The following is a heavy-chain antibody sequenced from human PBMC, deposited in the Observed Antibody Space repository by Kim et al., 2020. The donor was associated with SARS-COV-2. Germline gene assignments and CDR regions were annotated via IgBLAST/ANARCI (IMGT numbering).Heavy chain of an antibody. J-gene: IGHJ4*01. D-gene: IGHD4-17*01. CDR3: ARGPHYGEYDGVGAPRLDY. Sequence: KGRFTISKDNSKNTLYLQMNSLRAEDTAVYYCARGPHYGEYDGVGAPRLDYWGHGTLVTVSA. V-gene: IGHV3-30*07.